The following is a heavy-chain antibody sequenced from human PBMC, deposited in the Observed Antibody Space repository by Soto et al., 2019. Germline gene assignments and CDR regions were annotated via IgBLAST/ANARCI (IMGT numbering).Heavy chain of an antibody. CDR2: ISWTGAFT. J-gene: IGHJ4*02. CDR1: GFNFDDHA. Sequence: EVQLVESGGGFVQPGRSLRLSCAASGFNFDDHAMNWVRQVPAKGLEWVSGISWTGAFTGYADSVKGRFTISRDNDKNSLTLEMNSLRPEDTALYYCTRDIFRTITTIDFWGQGALVTVSS. D-gene: IGHD1-1*01. CDR3: TRDIFRTITTIDF. V-gene: IGHV3-9*01.